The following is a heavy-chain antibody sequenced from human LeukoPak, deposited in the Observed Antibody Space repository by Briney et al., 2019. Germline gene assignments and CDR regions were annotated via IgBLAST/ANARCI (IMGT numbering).Heavy chain of an antibody. CDR1: GGSFSGYY. J-gene: IGHJ3*02. V-gene: IGHV4-34*01. CDR2: INHSGST. CDR3: ARRGPGYYVSAFDI. D-gene: IGHD3-22*01. Sequence: SETLSLTCAVYGGSFSGYYWSWIRQPPWKGLEWIGEINHSGSTNYNPSLKSRVTISVDTSKNQFSLKLSSVTAADTAVYYCARRGPGYYVSAFDIWGQGTMVTVSS.